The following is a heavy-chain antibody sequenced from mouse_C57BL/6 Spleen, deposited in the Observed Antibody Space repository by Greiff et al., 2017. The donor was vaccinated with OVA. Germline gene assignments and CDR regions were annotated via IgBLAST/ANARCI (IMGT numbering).Heavy chain of an antibody. J-gene: IGHJ2*01. D-gene: IGHD1-1*01. CDR2: IYPSDSET. CDR1: GYTFTSYW. CDR3: ARRSDYGSVYFDY. V-gene: IGHV1-61*01. Sequence: QVQLQQPGAELVRPGSSVKLSCKASGYTFTSYWMDWVKQRPGQGLEWIGNIYPSDSETHYNQKFKDKATLTVDKSSSTAYMQLSSLTSEDSAVYYCARRSDYGSVYFDYWGQGTTLTVSS.